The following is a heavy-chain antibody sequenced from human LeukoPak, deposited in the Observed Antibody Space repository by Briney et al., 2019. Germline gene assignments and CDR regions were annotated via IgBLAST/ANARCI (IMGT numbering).Heavy chain of an antibody. Sequence: PGGSLRLSCVASGLPIADFAMHWVRQASGKGLEWVSLIGGDGVSTFYADSVKGRFSISRDNSKNSLSLEMNSLRTEDTAMYYCARESGKFDYWGQGTLVAVSS. V-gene: IGHV3-43*02. J-gene: IGHJ4*02. CDR3: ARESGKFDY. CDR2: IGGDGVST. CDR1: GLPIADFA.